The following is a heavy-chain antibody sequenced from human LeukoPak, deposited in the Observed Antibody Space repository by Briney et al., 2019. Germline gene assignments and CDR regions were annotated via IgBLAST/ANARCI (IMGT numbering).Heavy chain of an antibody. J-gene: IGHJ5*02. CDR2: ISAYNGNT. D-gene: IGHD3-22*01. CDR1: GYTFSSYG. Sequence: ASVKVSCKASGYTFSSYGISWVRQAPGQGLEWMGWISAYNGNTNYAQKLQGRVTMTTDTSTSTAYMELRSLRSDDTAVYYCARGPQYYYDSSGYHNWFDPWGQGTLVTVSS. V-gene: IGHV1-18*01. CDR3: ARGPQYYYDSSGYHNWFDP.